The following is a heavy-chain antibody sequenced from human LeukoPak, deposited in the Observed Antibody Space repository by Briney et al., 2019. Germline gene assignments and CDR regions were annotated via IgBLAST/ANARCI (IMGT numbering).Heavy chain of an antibody. D-gene: IGHD1-26*01. Sequence: MTSETLSLTCSVSGGSISYQNYYWGWIRQPPGKGLAWIGTIHYTRSTYYNPSLKSRVTLSVDTSKNQFSLKLSSVTAADTALYYRAREGVLGAVDYWGQGTLVTVSS. CDR3: AREGVLGAVDY. J-gene: IGHJ4*02. V-gene: IGHV4-39*07. CDR2: IHYTRST. CDR1: GGSISYQNYY.